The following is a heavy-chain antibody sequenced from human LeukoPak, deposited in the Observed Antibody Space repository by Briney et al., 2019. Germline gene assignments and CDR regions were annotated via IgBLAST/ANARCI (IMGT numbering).Heavy chain of an antibody. D-gene: IGHD2-2*01. CDR1: GFTFSSYA. CDR3: AKQRALYCSSTSCYPKYYFDY. Sequence: GGSLRLSCAASGFTFSSYAMSWVRQAPGKGLEWVSAISGSGGSTYYADTVKGRFTISRDNSKNTLYLQMNSLRAEDTAVYYCAKQRALYCSSTSCYPKYYFDYWGQGTLVTVSS. CDR2: ISGSGGST. J-gene: IGHJ4*02. V-gene: IGHV3-23*01.